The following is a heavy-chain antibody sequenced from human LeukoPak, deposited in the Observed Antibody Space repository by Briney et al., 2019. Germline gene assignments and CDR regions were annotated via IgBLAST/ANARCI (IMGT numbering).Heavy chain of an antibody. D-gene: IGHD2-2*01. J-gene: IGHJ4*02. CDR1: GGSISGYY. Sequence: SETLSLTCTVSGGSISGYYWSWIRQPAGKGLEWIGRITTSGSTTYNPSLKSRVTMPTDTSNNQFSLKLSSLTAADTAVYYCARDPLYGPAGYWGQGTLVTVSS. CDR2: ITTSGST. CDR3: ARDPLYGPAGY. V-gene: IGHV4-4*07.